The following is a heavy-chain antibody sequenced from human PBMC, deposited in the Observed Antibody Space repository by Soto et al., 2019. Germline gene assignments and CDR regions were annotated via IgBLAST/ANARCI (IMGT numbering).Heavy chain of an antibody. Sequence: ETLALTCTVSGGSISSSSYYWGWIRQPPGKGLEWIGSIYYSGSTYYNPSLKSRVTISVDTSKNQFSLKLSSVTAADTAVYYCGRGNPVAWSDYSDYYYYGMDVWGQGTTVTVSS. CDR2: IYYSGST. D-gene: IGHD3-3*01. CDR3: GRGNPVAWSDYSDYYYYGMDV. CDR1: GGSISSSSYY. J-gene: IGHJ6*02. V-gene: IGHV4-39*01.